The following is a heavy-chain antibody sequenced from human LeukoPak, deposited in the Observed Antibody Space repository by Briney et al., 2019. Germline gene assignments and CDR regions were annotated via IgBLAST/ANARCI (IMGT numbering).Heavy chain of an antibody. J-gene: IGHJ4*02. CDR3: ARGYGSGSYYAY. CDR1: GGSLTDYS. Sequence: PSETLSLTCAVYGGSLTDYSWSWVRQPPGKGLEWIGEINHSGSTNYNPSLKSRVTMSVDTSKNQFSLKLNSVTAADTAVYYCARGYGSGSYYAYWGQGTLVTVSS. CDR2: INHSGST. V-gene: IGHV4-34*01. D-gene: IGHD3-10*01.